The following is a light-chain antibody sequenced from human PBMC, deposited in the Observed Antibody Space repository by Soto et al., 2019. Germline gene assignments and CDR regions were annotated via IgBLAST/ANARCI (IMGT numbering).Light chain of an antibody. CDR3: QKSYGTLLH. V-gene: IGKV4-1*01. Sequence: AWCQQTPGQSRKLLISWASTRESGVPDRFSGSGCGTDFTLTIRSLQAEDVAVYYCQKSYGTLLHFGGRTKV. J-gene: IGKJ4*01. CDR2: WAS.